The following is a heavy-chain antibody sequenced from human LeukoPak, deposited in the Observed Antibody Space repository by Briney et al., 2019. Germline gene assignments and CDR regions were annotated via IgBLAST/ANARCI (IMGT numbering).Heavy chain of an antibody. V-gene: IGHV3-7*01. CDR2: IKKDGSEK. D-gene: IGHD3-9*01. CDR3: ARVLTGYDAFDY. Sequence: GGSLRLSCAASGFTFSSYWMSWVRQAPGKGLEWVANIKKDGSEKYYVDSVKGRFTISRDNAKNSLYLQMNSLRAEDTALYYCARVLTGYDAFDYWGQGTLVTVSS. J-gene: IGHJ4*02. CDR1: GFTFSSYW.